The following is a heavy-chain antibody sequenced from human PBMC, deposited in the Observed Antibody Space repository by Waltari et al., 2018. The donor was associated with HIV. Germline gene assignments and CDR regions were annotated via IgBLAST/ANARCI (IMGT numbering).Heavy chain of an antibody. CDR3: ARQDIVVVATAQGWFDP. Sequence: QVQLVQSGAEVTKPGASVKVSCKASGYIFTSYAIHWVRQAPGQRLEWMGWSNAGNGKTKYSQKFQGRVTITRDTSASTAYMELSSLRSEDTAVYYCARQDIVVVATAQGWFDPWGQGTLVTVSS. CDR2: SNAGNGKT. CDR1: GYIFTSYA. D-gene: IGHD2-2*01. V-gene: IGHV1-3*01. J-gene: IGHJ5*02.